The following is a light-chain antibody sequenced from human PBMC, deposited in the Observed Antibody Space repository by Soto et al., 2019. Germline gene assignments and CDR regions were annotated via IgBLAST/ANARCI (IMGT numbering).Light chain of an antibody. CDR2: GAS. Sequence: EIVLTQSPGTLSLSPGERATLSCRASQSVSSSYLAWYQQKPGQAPRLLIYGASSRATGIPDRFSGSGSGTDFTLTISRLEPEDFAVYYCQQYGRSPPKTFGQGTMVEIK. CDR3: QQYGRSPPKT. CDR1: QSVSSSY. V-gene: IGKV3-20*01. J-gene: IGKJ1*01.